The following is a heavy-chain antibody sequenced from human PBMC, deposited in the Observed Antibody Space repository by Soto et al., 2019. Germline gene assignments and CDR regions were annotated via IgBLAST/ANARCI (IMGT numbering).Heavy chain of an antibody. CDR2: IYYSGST. D-gene: IGHD3-22*01. Sequence: SETLSLTCAVSGGSISSSNWWSWIRQPPGKGLEWIGYIYYSGSTNYNPSLKSRVTISVDTSKNQFSLKLSSVTAADTAVYYCARGDGYYYDSSGYYHWGQGTLVTVSS. CDR1: GGSISSSNW. V-gene: IGHV4-61*01. CDR3: ARGDGYYYDSSGYYH. J-gene: IGHJ5*02.